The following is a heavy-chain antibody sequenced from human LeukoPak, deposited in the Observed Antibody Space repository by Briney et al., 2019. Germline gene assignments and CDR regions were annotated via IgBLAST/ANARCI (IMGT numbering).Heavy chain of an antibody. CDR2: IRYDGGDK. Sequence: GGSLRLSCAASGFTFDNYDMHWVRQAPGKGLEWVAFIRYDGGDKCHVDSVKGRFTISRDNSKNTLYLQMSSLRAEDTAVYYCANPRLYWGQGTLVTVSS. CDR3: ANPRLY. V-gene: IGHV3-30*02. J-gene: IGHJ4*02. CDR1: GFTFDNYD.